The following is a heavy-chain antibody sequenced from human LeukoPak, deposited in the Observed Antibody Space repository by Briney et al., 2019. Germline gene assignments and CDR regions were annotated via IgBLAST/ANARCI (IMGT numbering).Heavy chain of an antibody. CDR1: GYTFTSYG. J-gene: IGHJ4*02. D-gene: IGHD3-3*01. CDR2: ISAYNGNT. Sequence: VASVKVSCKASGYTFTSYGISWVRQAPGQGLEWMGWISAYNGNTNYAQKFQGRVTITADKSTSTAYMELSSLRSEDTAVYYCARALSITILGFDYWGQGTLVTVSS. CDR3: ARALSITILGFDY. V-gene: IGHV1-18*01.